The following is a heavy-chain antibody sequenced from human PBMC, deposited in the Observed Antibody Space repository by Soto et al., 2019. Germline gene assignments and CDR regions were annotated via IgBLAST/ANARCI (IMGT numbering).Heavy chain of an antibody. Sequence: PSETLSLTCTVAGGSISTSTFYWGWKRQPPGNGMDWITSFYYSETNSYSPSLKSRVTISVDTFKNQFSLKLSAVTAADPAVYYCARRHGLAIDAYYWGQGTLVTVSS. CDR2: FYYSETN. D-gene: IGHD3-9*01. CDR1: GGSISTSTFY. CDR3: ARRHGLAIDAYY. V-gene: IGHV4-39*01. J-gene: IGHJ4*02.